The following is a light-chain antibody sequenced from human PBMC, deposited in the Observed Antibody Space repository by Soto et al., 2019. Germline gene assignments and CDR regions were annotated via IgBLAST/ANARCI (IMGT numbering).Light chain of an antibody. CDR2: EAS. CDR1: QGISSF. Sequence: DIHLTQSPSFLSASVGDRVTITCRASQGISSFLAWYQQKPGKAPKLLIYEASTLQSGVPSRFSGSGSGTEFTLTISSMQPEDFATYYCQQLTTYPLTFGGGTKVEI. CDR3: QQLTTYPLT. J-gene: IGKJ4*01. V-gene: IGKV1-9*01.